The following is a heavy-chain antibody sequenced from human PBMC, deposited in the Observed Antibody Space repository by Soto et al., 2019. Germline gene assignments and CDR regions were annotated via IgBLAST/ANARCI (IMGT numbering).Heavy chain of an antibody. V-gene: IGHV4-34*01. CDR1: GGSFSGYY. Sequence: SEILSLTCAVYGGSFSGYYWSWIRQPPGKGLEWIGEINHSGSTNYNPSLKSRVTISVDTSKNQFSLKLSSVTAADTAVYYCARVPGIVVVPAAIFRRNWFDPWGQGTLVTVSS. CDR2: INHSGST. J-gene: IGHJ5*02. CDR3: ARVPGIVVVPAAIFRRNWFDP. D-gene: IGHD2-2*01.